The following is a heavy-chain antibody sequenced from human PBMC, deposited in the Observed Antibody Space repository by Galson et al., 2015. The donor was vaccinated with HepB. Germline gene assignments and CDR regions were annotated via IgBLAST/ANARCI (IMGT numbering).Heavy chain of an antibody. Sequence: SLRLSCAASGFTFSSYAMSWVRQAPGKGLEWVSAISGSGGSTYYADSVKGRFTISRDNSKNTLYLQMNSLRAEDTAVYYCAKDNVAGGNRYYYYGMDVWGQGTTVTVSS. CDR3: AKDNVAGGNRYYYYGMDV. CDR2: ISGSGGST. D-gene: IGHD6-19*01. J-gene: IGHJ6*02. CDR1: GFTFSSYA. V-gene: IGHV3-23*01.